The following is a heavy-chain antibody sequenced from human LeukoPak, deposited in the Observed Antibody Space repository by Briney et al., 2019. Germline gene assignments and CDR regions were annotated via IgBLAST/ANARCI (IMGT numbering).Heavy chain of an antibody. Sequence: GGSQRLSCAASGFTFSSFYMHWARQSRGKGLVWVSRLKSDGSTAMYADSVQGRFTISRDNARNTVHLLMSSLTVEDTGVYYCARGIYGDPVAFDSWGQGALVTVSS. D-gene: IGHD4-17*01. J-gene: IGHJ4*02. CDR3: ARGIYGDPVAFDS. CDR1: GFTFSSFY. CDR2: LKSDGSTA. V-gene: IGHV3-74*03.